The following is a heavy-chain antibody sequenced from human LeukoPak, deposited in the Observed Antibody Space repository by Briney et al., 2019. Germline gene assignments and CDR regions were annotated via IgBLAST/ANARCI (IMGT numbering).Heavy chain of an antibody. CDR2: INSNSGGT. D-gene: IGHD3-22*01. J-gene: IGHJ4*02. Sequence: ASVKVSCKASGYTFTGYYIHWVRQAPGQGLEWMGWINSNSGGTNYAQKFQGRVTMTRDTSISTAYMELSRLISDDTAVYYCARSPNWAMIVDYWGQGTLVTVSS. CDR3: ARSPNWAMIVDY. CDR1: GYTFTGYY. V-gene: IGHV1-2*02.